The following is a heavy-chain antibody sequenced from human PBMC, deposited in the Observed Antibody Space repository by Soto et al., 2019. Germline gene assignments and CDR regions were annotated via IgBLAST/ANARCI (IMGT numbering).Heavy chain of an antibody. V-gene: IGHV4-34*01. CDR1: GASFSGYY. J-gene: IGHJ4*02. Sequence: SETLSLTGAVYGASFSGYYWSWIRQPPGKGLEWIGEINHSGSTNYNPSLKSPVTISVDTSKNQFSLKLSSVTAADTAVYYCASSAAMGVGYWGQGTLVTVSS. D-gene: IGHD5-18*01. CDR2: INHSGST. CDR3: ASSAAMGVGY.